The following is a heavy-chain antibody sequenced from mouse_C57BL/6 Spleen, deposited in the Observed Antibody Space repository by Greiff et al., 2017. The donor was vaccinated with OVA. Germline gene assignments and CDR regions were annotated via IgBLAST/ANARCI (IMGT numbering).Heavy chain of an antibody. CDR3: ASSYYYGSSYDYYAMDY. J-gene: IGHJ4*01. Sequence: VQLKESGPGMVKPSQSLSLTCTVTGYSITSGYDWHWIRHFPGNKLEWMGYISYSGSTNYNPSLKSRISITHDTSKNHFFLKLNSVTTEDTATDYCASSYYYGSSYDYYAMDYWGQGTSVTVSS. V-gene: IGHV3-1*01. D-gene: IGHD1-1*01. CDR1: GYSITSGYD. CDR2: ISYSGST.